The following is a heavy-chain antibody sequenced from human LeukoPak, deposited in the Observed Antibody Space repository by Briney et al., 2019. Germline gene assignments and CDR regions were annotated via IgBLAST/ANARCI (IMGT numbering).Heavy chain of an antibody. CDR2: IYYSRST. V-gene: IGHV4-39*07. Sequence: SETLSLTCTVSGGSVSSSSYSWGWIRQPPGKLLEWIGTIYYSRSTYYNPSLESRVTISIDTSKNQFSLILSSVTAADTAVYFCARVSLRYKVFGPWGQGTLVTVSS. CDR1: GGSVSSSSYS. D-gene: IGHD3-9*01. J-gene: IGHJ5*02. CDR3: ARVSLRYKVFGP.